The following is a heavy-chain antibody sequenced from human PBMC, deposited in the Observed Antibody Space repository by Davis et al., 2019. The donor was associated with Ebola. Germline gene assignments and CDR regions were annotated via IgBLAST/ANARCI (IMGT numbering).Heavy chain of an antibody. V-gene: IGHV1-69*13. Sequence: SVKVSCKASGGTFSSYAISWVRQAPGQGLEWMGGIIPIFGTANYAQKFQGRVTITADESTSTAYMELSSLRSEDTAVYYCARDSVVGSDGSRYYMDVWGKGTTVTVSS. J-gene: IGHJ6*03. CDR3: ARDSVVGSDGSRYYMDV. D-gene: IGHD4-23*01. CDR1: GGTFSSYA. CDR2: IIPIFGTA.